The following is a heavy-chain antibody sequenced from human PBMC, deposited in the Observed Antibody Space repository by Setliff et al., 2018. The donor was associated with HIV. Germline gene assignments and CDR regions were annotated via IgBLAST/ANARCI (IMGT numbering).Heavy chain of an antibody. CDR2: IYHSGST. Sequence: SETLSLTCTVSGYSISSDYCWGWIRQPPGKGLEWIGSIYHSGSTYYNPSLKSRVTISVDTSKNQFSLNLSSVTAADTAVYYCARVAPKGYQLLFSSVWGQGTTVTVSS. CDR1: GYSISSDYC. V-gene: IGHV4-38-2*02. D-gene: IGHD2-2*01. J-gene: IGHJ6*02. CDR3: ARVAPKGYQLLFSSV.